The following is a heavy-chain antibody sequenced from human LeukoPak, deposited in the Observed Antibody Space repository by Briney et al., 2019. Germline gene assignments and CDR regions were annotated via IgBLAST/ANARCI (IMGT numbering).Heavy chain of an antibody. CDR1: GYTFTTYN. J-gene: IGHJ2*01. D-gene: IGHD1-20*01. Sequence: GASVKVSCKASGYTFTTYNINWVRQATGQGLEWMGWMNPNSGSTGYAQKFQGRVTMTGNASMSTAYMELSSLRSEDTAVYYCARGITGTTTGWYFDLWGRGTLVTVSS. V-gene: IGHV1-8*01. CDR2: MNPNSGST. CDR3: ARGITGTTTGWYFDL.